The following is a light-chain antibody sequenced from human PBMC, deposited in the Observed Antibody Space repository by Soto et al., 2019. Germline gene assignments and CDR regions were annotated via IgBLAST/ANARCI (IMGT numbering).Light chain of an antibody. CDR2: GAS. V-gene: IGKV3-15*01. CDR3: QQRSNWRST. Sequence: EIVMTQSPATLSVSPGERATLSCRASRSVSSNLAWYQQKPGQAPRLLIYGASTRATGIPARFSGSGSGTEFTLTISSLKSEDFAVYYCQQRSNWRSTFGPGTKVDIK. J-gene: IGKJ3*01. CDR1: RSVSSN.